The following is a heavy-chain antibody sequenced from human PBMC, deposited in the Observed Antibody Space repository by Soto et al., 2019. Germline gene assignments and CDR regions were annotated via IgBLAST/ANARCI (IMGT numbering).Heavy chain of an antibody. V-gene: IGHV1-2*02. CDR2: ISPKSGGT. CDR1: GYTFINYY. D-gene: IGHD3-9*01. CDR3: ARPPGYISDWYYFDI. J-gene: IGHJ4*02. Sequence: QVQLVQSGAEVKKPGASVKISCEASGYTFINYYMPWVRQAPGQGFEWMGRISPKSGGTNYAQKFQGRVSMTWDTSLKTAYRERSSLMSESTAVYFCARPPGYISDWYYFDICGQGTQVTVSS.